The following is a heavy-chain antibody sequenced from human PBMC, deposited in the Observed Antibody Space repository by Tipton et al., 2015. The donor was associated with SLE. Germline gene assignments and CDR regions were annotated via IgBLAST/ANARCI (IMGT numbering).Heavy chain of an antibody. V-gene: IGHV3-9*01. J-gene: IGHJ2*01. CDR2: ISWNSGSI. D-gene: IGHD6-6*01. CDR1: GFTFDDYA. Sequence: SLRLSCAASGFTFDDYAMHWVRQAPGKGLEWVSGISWNSGSIGYADSVKGRFTISRDNATNSLYLQMNSLRAEDTALYYCAKGRIAAWYFDLWGRGTLVTVSS. CDR3: AKGRIAAWYFDL.